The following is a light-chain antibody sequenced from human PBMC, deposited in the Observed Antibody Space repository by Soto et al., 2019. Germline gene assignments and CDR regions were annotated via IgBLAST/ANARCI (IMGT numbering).Light chain of an antibody. CDR1: SSDVGGYNY. V-gene: IGLV2-14*01. J-gene: IGLJ1*01. CDR2: EVR. CDR3: SLYTTDSTYV. Sequence: QSALTQPPSASGSPGQSATISCTGTSSDVGGYNYVSWYQQHPGKAPKVMIYEVRNRPSGVSNRFSGSKSGNTASLTISGLQAEDEGEYFCSLYTTDSTYVFGPGTKVTVL.